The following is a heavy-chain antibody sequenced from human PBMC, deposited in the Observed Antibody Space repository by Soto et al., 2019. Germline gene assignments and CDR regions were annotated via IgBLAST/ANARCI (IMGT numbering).Heavy chain of an antibody. Sequence: QVQLQESGPGVVKPLGTLALTCTVSGGSISSNNWWMWVRQSPERGLEWIGEIYHSGTTNYNPSFNSRVTMSVAKSNNHFSLMLTSVTADDTAIYYCAREGGAGTYMGFDYWGQGTLVTVSS. CDR1: GGSISSNNW. J-gene: IGHJ4*02. D-gene: IGHD6-19*01. V-gene: IGHV4-4*02. CDR2: IYHSGTT. CDR3: AREGGAGTYMGFDY.